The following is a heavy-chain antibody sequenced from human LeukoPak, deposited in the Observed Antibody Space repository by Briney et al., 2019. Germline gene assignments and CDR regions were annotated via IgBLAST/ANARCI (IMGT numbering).Heavy chain of an antibody. V-gene: IGHV3-30*03. CDR3: GRSAAAFLDH. Sequence: GGSLSLSCAVSGFTFSDYGMHWVRQSPGKGLEWVAMISYDASHIYYLDSVEGRFTVSRDNSKKTLYLQLTTLRTEDTALYYCGRSAAAFLDHWGQGTLVTVSS. J-gene: IGHJ4*02. CDR2: ISYDASHI. CDR1: GFTFSDYG. D-gene: IGHD6-25*01.